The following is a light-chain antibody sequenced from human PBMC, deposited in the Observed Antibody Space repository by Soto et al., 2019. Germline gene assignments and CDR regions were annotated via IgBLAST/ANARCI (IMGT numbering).Light chain of an antibody. J-gene: IGLJ1*01. V-gene: IGLV2-23*01. Sequence: QSAPTQPASVSGSPGQSITISCTGTSSDVGNYNLVSWYQQHPGKAPKLIIYEDTKRPSGVSNRFSGSKSGNTASLTISGLQAEDEADYYCCSYADSSTYVFGTGTKVTVL. CDR1: SSDVGNYNL. CDR3: CSYADSSTYV. CDR2: EDT.